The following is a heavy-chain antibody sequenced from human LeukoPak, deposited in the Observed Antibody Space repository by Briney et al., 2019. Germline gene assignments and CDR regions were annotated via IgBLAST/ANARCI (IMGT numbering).Heavy chain of an antibody. D-gene: IGHD6-19*01. V-gene: IGHV1-2*02. CDR2: INPNSGGT. J-gene: IGHJ4*02. CDR1: GYTFTGYY. Sequence: ASVKVFCKASGYTFTGYYMHWVRQAHGQGLEWMGWINPNSGGTNYAQKFQGRVTMTRDTSISTAYMELSRLRADDTAVYYCARDQWGSSVAVEDYWGQGTLVTVSS. CDR3: ARDQWGSSVAVEDY.